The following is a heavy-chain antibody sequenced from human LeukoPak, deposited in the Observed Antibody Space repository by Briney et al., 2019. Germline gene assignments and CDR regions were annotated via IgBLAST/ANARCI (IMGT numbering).Heavy chain of an antibody. CDR3: AKDLKAGDGIWLNDC. CDR2: ISGSGGST. V-gene: IGHV3-23*01. CDR1: GFTFSSYA. D-gene: IGHD3-9*01. J-gene: IGHJ4*02. Sequence: GGSLRLPCAASGFTFSSYAMSWVRQAPGKGLEWVSAISGSGGSTYYADSVKGRFTISRDNSKNTLYLQMNSLSAEDTAIYYCAKDLKAGDGIWLNDCWGQGTLVTVSS.